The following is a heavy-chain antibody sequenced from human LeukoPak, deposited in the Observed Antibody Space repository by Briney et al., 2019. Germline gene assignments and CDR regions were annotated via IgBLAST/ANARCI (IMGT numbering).Heavy chain of an antibody. D-gene: IGHD6-19*01. Sequence: SETLSLTCTVSGGSISSYYWSWIRQPPGKGLEWIGYIYYIGSTNYNPSLKSRVTISVDTSKNQFSLNLSSVTAADTAVYYCATGGQWLNWFDPWGQGTLVTVSS. CDR3: ATGGQWLNWFDP. CDR2: IYYIGST. J-gene: IGHJ5*02. V-gene: IGHV4-59*08. CDR1: GGSISSYY.